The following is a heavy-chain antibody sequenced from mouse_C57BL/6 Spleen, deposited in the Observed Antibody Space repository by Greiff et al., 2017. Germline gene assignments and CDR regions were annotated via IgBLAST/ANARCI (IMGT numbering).Heavy chain of an antibody. CDR2: IYPGSGST. CDR3: ARVGHKMGLGFDY. CDR1: GYTFTSYW. D-gene: IGHD3-3*01. V-gene: IGHV1-55*01. J-gene: IGHJ2*01. Sequence: QVQLQQPGAELVKPGASVKMSCKASGYTFTSYWITWVKQRPGQGLEWIGDIYPGSGSTNYNEKFKSKATLTVDTSSSTAYMQLSSLTSEDSAVYYCARVGHKMGLGFDYWGQGTTLTVSS.